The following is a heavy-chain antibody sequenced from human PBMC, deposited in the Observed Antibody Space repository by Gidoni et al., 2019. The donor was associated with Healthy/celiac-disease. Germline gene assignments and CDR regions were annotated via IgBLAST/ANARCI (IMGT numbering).Heavy chain of an antibody. CDR2: ISGSGGST. J-gene: IGHJ6*02. D-gene: IGHD2-2*01. Sequence: EVQLLESGGGLVQPGWSLRLSCAASGFTFSSYAMSWVRQAPGKGLEWVSVISGSGGSTYYADSVKGRFTISRDNAKNTLYLQMNSLRAEDTAVYYCARGYCSSTSCSYGMDVWGQGTTVTVSS. V-gene: IGHV3-23*01. CDR3: ARGYCSSTSCSYGMDV. CDR1: GFTFSSYA.